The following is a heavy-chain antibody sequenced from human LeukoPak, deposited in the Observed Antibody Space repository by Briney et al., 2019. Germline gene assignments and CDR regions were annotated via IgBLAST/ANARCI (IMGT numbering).Heavy chain of an antibody. V-gene: IGHV3-53*01. CDR1: GFTVSTNY. Sequence: GGSLRLSCAASGFTVSTNYMSWVRQAPGKGLEWVSVIYSGGSTSYAASVKGRFTISRDNSKNTLYLQTNSLRAEDTAVYYCARGGHRQQQLDYWGQGTLVTVSS. J-gene: IGHJ4*02. CDR3: ARGGHRQQQLDY. CDR2: IYSGGST. D-gene: IGHD6-13*01.